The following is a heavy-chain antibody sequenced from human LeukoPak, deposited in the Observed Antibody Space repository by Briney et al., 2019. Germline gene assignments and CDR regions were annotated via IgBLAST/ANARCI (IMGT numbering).Heavy chain of an antibody. Sequence: PSETLSLTCTVSGGSISSSSYYWGWIRQPPGKGLEWIGSIYYSGSTYYNPSLKSRVTISVDTSKNQFSLKLSSVTAADTAVYYCARDRAVTPNPYGMDVWGQGTTVTVSS. CDR3: ARDRAVTPNPYGMDV. CDR2: IYYSGST. J-gene: IGHJ6*02. V-gene: IGHV4-39*07. CDR1: GGSISSSSYY. D-gene: IGHD4-17*01.